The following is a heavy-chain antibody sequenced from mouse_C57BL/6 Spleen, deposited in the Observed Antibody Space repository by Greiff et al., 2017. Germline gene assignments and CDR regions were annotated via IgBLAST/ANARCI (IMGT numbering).Heavy chain of an antibody. Sequence: QVQLMESGPGLVKPGASVKISCKASGYAFSSSWMNWVKQRPGKGLEWIGWICHGDGDTNYTGKFKGKDTLTADKSSSTAYMQLSSLTSEDSAVCIFSRLGYWGQGTTLTVSS. CDR3: SRLGY. CDR1: GYAFSSSW. V-gene: IGHV1-82*01. CDR2: ICHGDGDT. J-gene: IGHJ2*01.